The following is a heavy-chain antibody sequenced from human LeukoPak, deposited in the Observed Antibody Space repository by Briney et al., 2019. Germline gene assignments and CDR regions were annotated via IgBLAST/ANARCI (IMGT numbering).Heavy chain of an antibody. CDR2: IYPGDSDT. CDR3: ARRYDNTGYYVY. D-gene: IGHD3-22*01. Sequence: GESLNISCKGSGYSFTSYWIGWVRQMPGKGLEWMGIIYPGDSDTRYSPSFQGQVTISADKSINTAYLQWSSLKASDTATYYCARRYDNTGYYVYWGQGTMVTVSS. J-gene: IGHJ4*02. V-gene: IGHV5-51*01. CDR1: GYSFTSYW.